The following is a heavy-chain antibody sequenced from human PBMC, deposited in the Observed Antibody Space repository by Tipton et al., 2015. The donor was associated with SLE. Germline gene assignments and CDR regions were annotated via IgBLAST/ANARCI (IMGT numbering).Heavy chain of an antibody. CDR1: GGSISSGSYY. D-gene: IGHD3-22*01. V-gene: IGHV4-61*09. J-gene: IGHJ4*02. Sequence: TLSLTCTVSGGSISSGSYYWSWIRQPAGKGLEWIGHIYTSGSTNYKPSLKSRVTMSVDTSKNQFSLKLSSVTAADTAVYYCARDPYYYDSSGYLDYWGQGTLVTVSS. CDR3: ARDPYYYDSSGYLDY. CDR2: IYTSGST.